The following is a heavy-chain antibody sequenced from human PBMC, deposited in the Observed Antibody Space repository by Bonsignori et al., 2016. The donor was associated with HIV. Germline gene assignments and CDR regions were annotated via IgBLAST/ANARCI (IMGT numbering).Heavy chain of an antibody. V-gene: IGHV4-4*07. CDR3: AREDYYDSSGYYRQERNFDY. D-gene: IGHD3-22*01. Sequence: WIRQPPGKGLEWIGRIYTSGSTNYNPSLKSRVTMSVDTSKNQFSLKLSSVTAADTAVYYCAREDYYDSSGYYRQERNFDYWGQGTLVTVSS. J-gene: IGHJ4*02. CDR2: IYTSGST.